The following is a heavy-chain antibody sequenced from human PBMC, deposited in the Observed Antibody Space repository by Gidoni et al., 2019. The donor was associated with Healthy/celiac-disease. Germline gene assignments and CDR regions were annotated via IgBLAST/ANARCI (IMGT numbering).Heavy chain of an antibody. J-gene: IGHJ4*02. CDR2: ISGSGGST. D-gene: IGHD3-3*01. V-gene: IGHV3-23*01. CDR1: GFTFSRYA. Sequence: EVQLLESGGGLVQPGGSLRLSCAASGFTFSRYAMSWVRQAPGKGLEWVSAISGSGGSTYYADSVKGRFTISRDNSKNTLYLQMNSLRAEDTAVYYCAKYPIFGVVITGVDYWGQGTLVTVSS. CDR3: AKYPIFGVVITGVDY.